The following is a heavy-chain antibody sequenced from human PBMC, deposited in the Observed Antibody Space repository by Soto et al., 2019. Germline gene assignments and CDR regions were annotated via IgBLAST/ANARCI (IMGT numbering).Heavy chain of an antibody. CDR1: GFTFSSYG. J-gene: IGHJ6*02. D-gene: IGHD2-2*01. V-gene: IGHV3-33*01. CDR2: IWYDGSNK. CDR3: ARDRLPAEDIVVVPAAADYYYGMDV. Sequence: GGSLRLSCAASGFTFSSYGMHWVRQAPGKGLEWVAVIWYDGSNKYYADSVKGRFTTSRDNSKNTLYLQMNSLRAEDTAVYHCARDRLPAEDIVVVPAAADYYYGMDVWGQGTTVTVSS.